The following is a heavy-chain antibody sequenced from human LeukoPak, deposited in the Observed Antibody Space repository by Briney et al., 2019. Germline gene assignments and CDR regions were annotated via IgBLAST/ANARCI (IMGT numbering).Heavy chain of an antibody. Sequence: SETLSLTCTVSGGSISSYYWSWIRQPPGKGLEWIGYIYYSGRTNYNPSLKSRVTISVDTSKNQFSLKLSSVTAADTAVYYCARSEMAPWGNFDYWGQGTLVTVSS. CDR2: IYYSGRT. CDR1: GGSISSYY. D-gene: IGHD5-24*01. J-gene: IGHJ4*02. V-gene: IGHV4-59*01. CDR3: ARSEMAPWGNFDY.